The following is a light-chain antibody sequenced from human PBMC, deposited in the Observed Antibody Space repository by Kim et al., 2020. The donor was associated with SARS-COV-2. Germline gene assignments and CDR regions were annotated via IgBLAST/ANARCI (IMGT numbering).Light chain of an antibody. Sequence: DIQMTQSPSTLSASVGDRVTISCRASQSISSWLAWYQQKPGKAPNRLIYESSSLESGVPSRFSGSGSGTEFTLTISSLQPEDLATYYCQQYNSYALTLGGGTKVDIK. CDR1: QSISSW. V-gene: IGKV1-5*03. CDR2: ESS. CDR3: QQYNSYALT. J-gene: IGKJ4*02.